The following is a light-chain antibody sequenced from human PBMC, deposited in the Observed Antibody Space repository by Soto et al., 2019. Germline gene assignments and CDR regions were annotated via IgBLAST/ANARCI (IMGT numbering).Light chain of an antibody. V-gene: IGKV3-15*01. Sequence: EIVMTQSPATLSVSPGERATLSCRASQSVSSNLAWYQQKPGQAPRLLIYGASTLQDGVPSRFSGGGAGTDFTLTIRNLQPEDFATYYCQQTSGDPPLTFGGGTKVEI. CDR1: QSVSSN. CDR2: GAS. J-gene: IGKJ4*01. CDR3: QQTSGDPPLT.